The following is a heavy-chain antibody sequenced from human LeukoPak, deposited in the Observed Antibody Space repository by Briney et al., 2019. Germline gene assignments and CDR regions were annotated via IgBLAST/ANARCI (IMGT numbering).Heavy chain of an antibody. Sequence: GGSLRLSCASSEFSLSDYGMHWVRQAPGKGLEWVAMISYHGSAKYYGDSVQGRFTISRDISKNTLYLQMDSLRPEDTAVYYCAKDWGSSGWYNYFDPWGQGTLVTVSS. J-gene: IGHJ5*02. D-gene: IGHD6-19*01. CDR3: AKDWGSSGWYNYFDP. V-gene: IGHV3-30*18. CDR2: ISYHGSAK. CDR1: EFSLSDYG.